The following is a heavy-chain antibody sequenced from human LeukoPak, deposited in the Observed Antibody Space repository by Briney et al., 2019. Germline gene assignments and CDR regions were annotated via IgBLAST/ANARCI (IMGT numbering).Heavy chain of an antibody. CDR3: ARDLGYCSSTSCYKNDDAFDI. CDR2: IYCSGST. V-gene: IGHV4-31*03. Sequence: SETLSLTCTVSGVSISSGGYYWSWITQQPGKGLEWIGYIYCSGSTYYNPSLKSRVTISVDTSKNQFSLKLSSVTAADTAVYYCARDLGYCSSTSCYKNDDAFDIWGQGTMVTVSS. D-gene: IGHD2-2*02. CDR1: GVSISSGGYY. J-gene: IGHJ3*02.